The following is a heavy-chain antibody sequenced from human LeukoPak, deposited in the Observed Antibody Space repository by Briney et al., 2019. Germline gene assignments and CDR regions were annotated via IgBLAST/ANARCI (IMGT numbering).Heavy chain of an antibody. V-gene: IGHV3-20*04. J-gene: IGHJ5*02. D-gene: IGHD2-8*01. CDR1: GFTFDDYG. CDR2: ITWNGGST. CDR3: ARVPTYCTNGVCYQNWFDP. Sequence: PGGSLRLSCAASGFTFDDYGMSWVRQAPGKGLEWVSGITWNGGSTGYADSVKGRFTISRDNAKNSLYLQMNSLRAEDTALYYCARVPTYCTNGVCYQNWFDPWGQGTLVTVSS.